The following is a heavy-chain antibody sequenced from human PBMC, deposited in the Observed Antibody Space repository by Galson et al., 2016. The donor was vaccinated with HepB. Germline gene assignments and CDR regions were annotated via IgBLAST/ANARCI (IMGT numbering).Heavy chain of an antibody. V-gene: IGHV3-48*04. D-gene: IGHD6-13*01. CDR2: ISNSGVNT. J-gene: IGHJ5*02. CDR1: GFPFSTYS. Sequence: SLRLSCAASGFPFSTYSMNWVRQAPGRGLEWVAYISNSGVNTRYAGSVNGRFTISRDNAKNSLFLQMNSLRAEDTAVYYCARDRTARAALDLWGQGTLVTVSS. CDR3: ARDRTARAALDL.